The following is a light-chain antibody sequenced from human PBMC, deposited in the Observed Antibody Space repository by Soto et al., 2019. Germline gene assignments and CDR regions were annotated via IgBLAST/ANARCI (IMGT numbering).Light chain of an antibody. CDR2: DVT. V-gene: IGLV2-11*01. CDR3: CSFAGSYSFV. Sequence: QSVLTQPRSVSGSPGQSVTISCTGTSGDIGGYNYVSWYQQHPGKAPKLIIYDVTKRPSGVPDRFSGSKSANTASLTISGLQADDEADYYCCSFAGSYSFVFGGGTKLTVL. J-gene: IGLJ3*02. CDR1: SGDIGGYNY.